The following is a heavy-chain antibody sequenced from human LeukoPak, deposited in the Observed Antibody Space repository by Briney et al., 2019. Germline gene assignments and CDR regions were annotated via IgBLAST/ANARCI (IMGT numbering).Heavy chain of an antibody. CDR3: ARGGVSGGFDY. V-gene: IGHV3-74*01. CDR1: GFTLSNSW. CDR2: INNDGSRT. D-gene: IGHD3-10*01. Sequence: RAGGSLRLSCAASGFTLSNSWMFWVRQPPGKGLKYVSEINNDGSRTSYADSVKGRFTISRDGAENTLFLQMNSLRAEDMAVYFCARGGVSGGFDYWGQGTLVTVSS. J-gene: IGHJ4*02.